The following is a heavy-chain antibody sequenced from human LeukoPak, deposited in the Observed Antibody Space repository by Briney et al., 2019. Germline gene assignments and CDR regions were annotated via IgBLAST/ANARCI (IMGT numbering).Heavy chain of an antibody. D-gene: IGHD2-8*01. Sequence: ASVKVSCKAFGYTFTDYHMHWVRQAPGQGLEWMGWINPNSGDTNYAQKFQGRVTMTRDTTISTAYMELSRLRSDDTAVFYCATLMAHLDYWGQGTLVTASS. J-gene: IGHJ4*02. CDR1: GYTFTDYH. CDR2: INPNSGDT. CDR3: ATLMAHLDY. V-gene: IGHV1-2*02.